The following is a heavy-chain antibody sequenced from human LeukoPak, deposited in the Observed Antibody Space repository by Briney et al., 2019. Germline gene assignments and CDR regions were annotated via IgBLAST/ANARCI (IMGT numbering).Heavy chain of an antibody. D-gene: IGHD2-21*02. V-gene: IGHV3-21*01. CDR3: ARDSNCGGDCYIDY. CDR1: GFTFSSYS. J-gene: IGHJ4*02. Sequence: GGSLRLSCAASGFTFSSYSMNWVRQAPGKGLEWVSSISSSSSYIYYADSVKGRFTIARDNAKNSLYLQMNSLRAEDTAVYYWARDSNCGGDCYIDYWGQGTLVTVSS. CDR2: ISSSSSYI.